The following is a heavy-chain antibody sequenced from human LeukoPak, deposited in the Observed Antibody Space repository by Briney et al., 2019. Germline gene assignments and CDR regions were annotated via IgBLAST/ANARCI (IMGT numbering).Heavy chain of an antibody. V-gene: IGHV3-9*02. CDR3: AKVAVADYYFDY. D-gene: IGHD6-19*01. J-gene: IGHJ4*02. CDR1: GFTSDDYA. CDR2: ISWNSGSI. Sequence: GGSLRLSCAASGFTSDDYAMHWVRQAPGKGLEWVSGISWNSGSIGYADSVKGRFTISRDNAKNSLYLQMNSLRAEDTALYYCAKVAVADYYFDYWGQGTLVTVSS.